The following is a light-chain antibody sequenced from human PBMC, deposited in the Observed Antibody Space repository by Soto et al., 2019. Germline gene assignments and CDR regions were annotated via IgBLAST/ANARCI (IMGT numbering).Light chain of an antibody. Sequence: QSVLSQPASVSGSRGQQITISCTGTSSDVGNYNLVSWYQQYPGKAPKLMILEDTKRPSGVSHRFSGSKSGNTASLTIAGLQPEDAAYYYCCSYAGSSTMTFGGGTQLTVL. CDR3: CSYAGSSTMT. CDR1: SSDVGNYNL. CDR2: EDT. V-gene: IGLV2-23*01. J-gene: IGLJ7*01.